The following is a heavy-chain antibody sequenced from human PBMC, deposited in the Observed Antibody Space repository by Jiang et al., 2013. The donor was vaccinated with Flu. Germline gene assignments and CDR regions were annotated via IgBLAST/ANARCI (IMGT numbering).Heavy chain of an antibody. J-gene: IGHJ4*02. V-gene: IGHV3-33*01. CDR3: ARGPLFGVDVIGGY. CDR1: IRLQFFG. Sequence: LVEVWGGVVQPGRSLETLLCSVWIRLQFFGMHWVRQAPGKGLEWVASIWFDGSNKYYADSVKGRFTISRDNSKNTLDLQMNSLRVEDTAVYYCARGPLFGVDVIGGYWGQGTLVTVSS. CDR2: IWFDGSNK. D-gene: IGHD3-3*01.